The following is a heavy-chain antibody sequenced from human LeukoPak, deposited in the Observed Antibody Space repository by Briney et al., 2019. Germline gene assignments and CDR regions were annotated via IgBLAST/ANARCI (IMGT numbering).Heavy chain of an antibody. CDR3: ARRSSDDAFDI. Sequence: ASVKVSCKASGFMFSNYGITWVRQAHGQGFEWLGWISGANGDTYYTRRFQGRFSITPDTSTNTAYMELRSLRSDDTALYYCARRSSDDAFDIWGQGTMVTVSS. CDR2: ISGANGDT. V-gene: IGHV1-18*04. J-gene: IGHJ3*02. CDR1: GFMFSNYG.